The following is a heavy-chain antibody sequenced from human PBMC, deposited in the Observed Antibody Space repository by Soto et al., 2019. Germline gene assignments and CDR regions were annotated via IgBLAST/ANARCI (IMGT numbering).Heavy chain of an antibody. CDR2: IWYGGSNK. Sequence: QVQLVESGGGVVQPGRSLRLSCAASGFTFSSYGMHWVRQAPGKGLEWVAVIWYGGSNKYYADSVKGRFTISRDNSKNTLYLQMNSLRAEDTDVYYCVRDQSGIAGGPSGIWGQGTMVTVSS. J-gene: IGHJ3*02. CDR1: GFTFSSYG. D-gene: IGHD6-13*01. V-gene: IGHV3-33*01. CDR3: VRDQSGIAGGPSGI.